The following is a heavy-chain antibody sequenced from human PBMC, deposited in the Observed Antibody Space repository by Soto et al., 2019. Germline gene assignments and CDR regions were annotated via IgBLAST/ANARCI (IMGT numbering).Heavy chain of an antibody. Sequence: PWWSLRLSCSASVFTFTRYSMNWVRQAPGKGLEWVASISSTTNYIYYGESLKGRLTISRDNAKNSMYLQMNTLRAEDTAVYYCARESEDLSSNLDYWGQGTLVTVSS. V-gene: IGHV3-21*06. CDR2: ISSTTNYI. J-gene: IGHJ4*02. CDR3: ARESEDLSSNLDY. CDR1: VFTFTRYS.